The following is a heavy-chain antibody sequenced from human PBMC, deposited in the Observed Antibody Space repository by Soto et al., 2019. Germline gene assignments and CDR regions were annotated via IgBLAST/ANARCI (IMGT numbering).Heavy chain of an antibody. V-gene: IGHV3-23*01. Sequence: GGTLRLSCAASGFTLSKCAVSLFWEPPGTGSDRVAGLSDCGGSTDYTASAKSCLSISRDNTNNTAYLLINNLRAEDTAVYYCAREEYCYASCGYYQFDQWGQGTLVTVSS. J-gene: IGHJ4*02. CDR2: LSDCGGST. D-gene: IGHD3-22*01. CDR1: GFTLSKCA. CDR3: AREEYCYASCGYYQFDQ.